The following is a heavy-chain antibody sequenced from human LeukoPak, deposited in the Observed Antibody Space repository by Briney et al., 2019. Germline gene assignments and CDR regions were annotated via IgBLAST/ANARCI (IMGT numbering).Heavy chain of an antibody. Sequence: NPSETLSLTCAVSGGSISSGGYSWSWIRQPPGKGLEWIGYIYHSGSTYYNPSLKSRVTISVDRSKNQFSLKLSSVTAADTAVYYCARASHIVVVVAATLGFRMDNWFDPWGQGTLVTVSS. V-gene: IGHV4-30-2*01. J-gene: IGHJ5*02. CDR2: IYHSGST. CDR1: GGSISSGGYS. D-gene: IGHD2-15*01. CDR3: ARASHIVVVVAATLGFRMDNWFDP.